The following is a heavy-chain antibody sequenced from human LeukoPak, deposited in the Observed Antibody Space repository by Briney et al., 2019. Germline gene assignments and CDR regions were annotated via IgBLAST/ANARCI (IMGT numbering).Heavy chain of an antibody. CDR2: ISAYNGNT. V-gene: IGHV1-18*01. CDR3: AKVVQPIGGEVRGTYFDA. D-gene: IGHD3-10*01. CDR1: GYTFTSYG. Sequence: ASVKVSCKASGYTFTSYGISWVRQAPGQGLEWMGWISAYNGNTNYAQKLQGRVTMTTDTSTDTAYMELRSLRSDDTAVYFCAKVVQPIGGEVRGTYFDAWGQGTLVTVSS. J-gene: IGHJ4*02.